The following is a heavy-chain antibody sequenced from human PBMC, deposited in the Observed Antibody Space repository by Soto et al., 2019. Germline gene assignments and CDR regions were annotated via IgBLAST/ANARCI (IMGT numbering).Heavy chain of an antibody. D-gene: IGHD5-18*01. CDR3: PRQLSDSGYGDY. V-gene: IGHV5-51*01. CDR2: IYPGYSDT. Sequence: GESLKISCKGSGYSFTSYWIGWVRQMPGKGLELMGIIYPGYSDTRYSPSFQGQVTISSDKSISTSYLQWSSMKASDTAMYYCPRQLSDSGYGDYWGKGTLVTVSS. J-gene: IGHJ4*02. CDR1: GYSFTSYW.